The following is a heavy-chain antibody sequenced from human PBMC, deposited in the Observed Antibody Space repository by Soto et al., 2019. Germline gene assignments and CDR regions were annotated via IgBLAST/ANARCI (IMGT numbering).Heavy chain of an antibody. Sequence: PSETLSLTCTVSGGSISSSSYYWGWIRQPPGKGLEWIGSIYYSGSTYYNPSLKSRVTISVDTSKNQFSLKLSSVTAADTAVYYCARGYDILTGYYKGYFDYWGQGTLVTVSS. CDR1: GGSISSSSYY. J-gene: IGHJ4*02. CDR2: IYYSGST. V-gene: IGHV4-39*01. CDR3: ARGYDILTGYYKGYFDY. D-gene: IGHD3-9*01.